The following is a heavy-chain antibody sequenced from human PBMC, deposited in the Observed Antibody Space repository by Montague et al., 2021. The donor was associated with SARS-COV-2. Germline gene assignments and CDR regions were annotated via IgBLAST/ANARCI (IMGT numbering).Heavy chain of an antibody. V-gene: IGHV4-59*01. CDR3: ARAYYGVDCHVGP. CDR2: IYDSGSA. CDR1: VGSISNYY. J-gene: IGHJ5*02. Sequence: SETLSLTCTVSVGSISNYYWTWIRQPPGKGLEWIGYIYDSGSANYNPSLKSRSTMSVDTSNNQFSLRLSSVTAADTAVYYCARAYYGVDCHVGPWGQGILVTVSS. D-gene: IGHD2-21*02.